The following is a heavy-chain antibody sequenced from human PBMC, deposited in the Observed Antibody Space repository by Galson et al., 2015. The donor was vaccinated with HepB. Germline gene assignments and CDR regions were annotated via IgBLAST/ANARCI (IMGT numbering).Heavy chain of an antibody. Sequence: ETLSLTCAVSGGSISTSSWWTWVRQSPGEGLEWIGEIYHSGGTNYRPSLKSRVTISVDKSKNLFSLKLTFVTAADTAVYYCTRAKEGRGYFDYWGQGTLVTVSS. CDR1: GGSISTSSW. D-gene: IGHD3-10*01. CDR2: IYHSGGT. V-gene: IGHV4-4*02. CDR3: TRAKEGRGYFDY. J-gene: IGHJ4*02.